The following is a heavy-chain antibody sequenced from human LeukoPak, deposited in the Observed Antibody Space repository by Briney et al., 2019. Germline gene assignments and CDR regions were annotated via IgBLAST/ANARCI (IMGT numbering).Heavy chain of an antibody. Sequence: PGGSLRLSCAASGFTFTTYWMSWVRQAPGKGLEWIGEINHSGSTNYNPSLKSRVTISVDTSKNQFSLKLSSVTAADTAVYYCAWGLAVAGIDYWGQGTLVTVSS. D-gene: IGHD6-19*01. V-gene: IGHV4-34*08. CDR3: AWGLAVAGIDY. CDR1: GFTFTTYW. CDR2: INHSGST. J-gene: IGHJ4*02.